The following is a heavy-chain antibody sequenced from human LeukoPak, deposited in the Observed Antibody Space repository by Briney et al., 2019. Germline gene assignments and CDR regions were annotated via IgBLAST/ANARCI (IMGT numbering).Heavy chain of an antibody. CDR2: ISAYNGNT. CDR3: ARAKLFSASGGAFDM. Sequence: ASVKVSCKASGYTFTSYGISWVRQAPGQGLEWMGWISAYNGNTNYAQKLQGRVTMTTDTSTSTAYMELRSLKSDDTAVYYCARAKLFSASGGAFDMWGQGTMVTVSS. CDR1: GYTFTSYG. V-gene: IGHV1-18*01. D-gene: IGHD1-26*01. J-gene: IGHJ3*02.